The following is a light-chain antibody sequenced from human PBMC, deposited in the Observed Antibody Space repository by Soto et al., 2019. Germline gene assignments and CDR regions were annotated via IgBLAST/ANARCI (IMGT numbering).Light chain of an antibody. V-gene: IGKV1-39*01. Sequence: DIQMTQSPSSLSASVGDRVTITCRASQSISIYLHWYQQKPGKAPKLLMYAASSLQSGGPSRFSGSGSATEFTLTIVSLQPEDCTTYDYQQTYTTPSTTFGQGTCLEIK. CDR1: QSISIY. CDR2: AAS. J-gene: IGKJ5*01. CDR3: QQTYTTPSTT.